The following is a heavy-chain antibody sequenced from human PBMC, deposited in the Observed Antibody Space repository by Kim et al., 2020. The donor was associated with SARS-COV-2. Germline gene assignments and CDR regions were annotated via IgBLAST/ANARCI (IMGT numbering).Heavy chain of an antibody. J-gene: IGHJ3*02. D-gene: IGHD3-3*01. CDR3: ARAPTIFGVVIDAFDI. CDR1: GGSISSGGYY. V-gene: IGHV4-31*03. CDR2: IYYSGST. Sequence: TLSLTCTVSGGSISSGGYYWSWIRQHPGKGLEWIGYIYYSGSTYYNPSLKSRVTISVYTSKNQFSLKLSSVTAADTAVYYCARAPTIFGVVIDAFDIWGQGTMVTVSS.